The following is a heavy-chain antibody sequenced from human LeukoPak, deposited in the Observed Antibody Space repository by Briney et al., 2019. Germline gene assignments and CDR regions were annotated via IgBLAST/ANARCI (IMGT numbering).Heavy chain of an antibody. CDR3: ARDSRYYDSSGPT. V-gene: IGHV3-49*04. J-gene: IGHJ1*01. CDR1: GFTFGDYS. CDR2: IRSKDYGGTT. D-gene: IGHD3-22*01. Sequence: GGSLRLSCIGSGFTFGDYSMTWVRQTPGKGLEWVGFIRSKDYGGTTHYAASVKGRFTISRDDSKSIAYLQMNSLRAEDTAVYYCARDSRYYDSSGPTWGQGTLVTVSS.